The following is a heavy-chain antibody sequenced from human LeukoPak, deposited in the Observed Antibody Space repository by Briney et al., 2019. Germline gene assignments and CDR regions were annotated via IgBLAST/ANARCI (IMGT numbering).Heavy chain of an antibody. Sequence: ASVKVSCKASGYTFTGYYIHWVRQAPGQGVEWMGWINPNSGGTKYAQKFQGRVTITRDTSISTAYMELSSLTSDDTALYYCATDGAVAGTAYPEYWGQGTLVTVSS. CDR3: ATDGAVAGTAYPEY. J-gene: IGHJ4*02. CDR2: INPNSGGT. D-gene: IGHD6-19*01. CDR1: GYTFTGYY. V-gene: IGHV1-2*02.